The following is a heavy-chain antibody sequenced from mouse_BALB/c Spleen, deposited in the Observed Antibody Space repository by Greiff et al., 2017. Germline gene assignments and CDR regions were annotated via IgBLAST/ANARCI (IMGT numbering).Heavy chain of an antibody. CDR1: GFSLTSYD. J-gene: IGHJ3*01. D-gene: IGHD6-5*01. CDR2: IWTGGGT. Sequence: QVQLKESGPGLVAPSQSLSITCTVSGFSLTSYDISWIRQPPGKGLEWLGVIWTGGGTNYNSAFMSRLSISKDNSKSQVFLKMNSLQTDDTAIYYCVRDPYAPGAYWGQGTLVTVSA. CDR3: VRDPYAPGAY. V-gene: IGHV2-9-2*01.